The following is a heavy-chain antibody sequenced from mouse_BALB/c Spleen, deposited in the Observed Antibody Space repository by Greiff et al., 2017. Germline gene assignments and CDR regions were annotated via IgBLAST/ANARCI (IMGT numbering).Heavy chain of an antibody. D-gene: IGHD2-14*01. J-gene: IGHJ2*01. CDR1: GFNIKDYY. Sequence: VHVKQSGAELVRSGASVKLSCTASGFNIKDYYMHWVKQRPEQGLEWIGWIDPENGNTIYDPKFQGKASITADTSSNTAYLQLSSLTSEDTAVYYCARSDYRYYFDYWGQGTTLTVSS. V-gene: IGHV14-1*02. CDR2: IDPENGNT. CDR3: ARSDYRYYFDY.